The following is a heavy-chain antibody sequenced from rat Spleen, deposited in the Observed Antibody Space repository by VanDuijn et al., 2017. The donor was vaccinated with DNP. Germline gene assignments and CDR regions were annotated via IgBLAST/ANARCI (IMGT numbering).Heavy chain of an antibody. CDR2: ISSGGST. J-gene: IGHJ2*01. V-gene: IGHV2S12*01. CDR3: ARAYYGYKAYFDY. D-gene: IGHD1-9*01. CDR1: GFSLTSYG. Sequence: QVQLKESGPGLVQPSQTLSLTCTVSGFSLTSYGVSWVRQPPGKGLEWIAAISSGGSTYYNSAVKSRLSISRDTSKSQVFLKMNSLQTEDTAMYFCARAYYGYKAYFDYWGQGVMVTVSS.